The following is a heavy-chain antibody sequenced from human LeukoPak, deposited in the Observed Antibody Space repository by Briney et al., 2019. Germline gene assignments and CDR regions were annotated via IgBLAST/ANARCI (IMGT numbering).Heavy chain of an antibody. D-gene: IGHD1-14*01. J-gene: IGHJ5*02. CDR1: GGSISYSY. Sequence: SETLSLTCTVSGGSISYSYWHWMRQPPGKGLEWIGHTFYSGNAKYNPSLKSRVTISVDMSKNQFSLNLSSVTAADTAVYYCAKGGPEASAGLSWFDPWGQGTLVTVSS. V-gene: IGHV4-59*01. CDR2: TFYSGNA. CDR3: AKGGPEASAGLSWFDP.